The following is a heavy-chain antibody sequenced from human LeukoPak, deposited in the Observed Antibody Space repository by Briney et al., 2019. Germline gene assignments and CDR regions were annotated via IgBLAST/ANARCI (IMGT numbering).Heavy chain of an antibody. CDR1: GFTFSSYS. CDR3: ARGNIVVVTAIQAFDI. CDR2: ISSSSSYI. D-gene: IGHD2-21*02. V-gene: IGHV3-21*01. J-gene: IGHJ3*02. Sequence: PGGSLRLSCAVSGFTFSSYSMNWVRQAPGKGLEWVSSISSSSSYIYYADSVKGRFTISRDNAKNSLYLQMNSLRAEDTAVYYCARGNIVVVTAIQAFDIWGQGTMVTVSS.